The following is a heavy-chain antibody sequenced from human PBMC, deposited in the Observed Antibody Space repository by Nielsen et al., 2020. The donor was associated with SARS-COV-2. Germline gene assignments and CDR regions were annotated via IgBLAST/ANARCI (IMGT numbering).Heavy chain of an antibody. D-gene: IGHD2-2*01. Sequence: SETLSLTCAVCGGSFSGYYWSWIRQPPGKGLEWIGEINHSGSTNYNPSLKSRVTISVDTSKNQFSLKLSSVTAADTAVYYCARGVVVPAASMDVWGKGTTVTVSS. CDR1: GGSFSGYY. J-gene: IGHJ6*03. CDR2: INHSGST. CDR3: ARGVVVPAASMDV. V-gene: IGHV4-34*01.